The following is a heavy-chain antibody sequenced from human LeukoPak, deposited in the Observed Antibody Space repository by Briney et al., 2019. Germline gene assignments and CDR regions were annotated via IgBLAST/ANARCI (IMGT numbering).Heavy chain of an antibody. J-gene: IGHJ4*02. CDR1: GGSISSSSYY. CDR2: IYYSGST. CDR3: ARLTMVQGVIITDYFDY. V-gene: IGHV4-39*01. D-gene: IGHD3-10*01. Sequence: SETLSPTCTVSGGSISSSSYYWGWIRQPPGKGLEWIGSIYYSGSTYYNPSLKSRVTISVDTSKNQFSLRLSSVTAADTAVYYCARLTMVQGVIITDYFDYWGQGTLVTVSS.